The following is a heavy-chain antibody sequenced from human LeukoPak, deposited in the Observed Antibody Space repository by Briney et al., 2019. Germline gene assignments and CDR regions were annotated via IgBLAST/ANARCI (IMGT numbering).Heavy chain of an antibody. V-gene: IGHV3-7*01. J-gene: IGHJ5*01. D-gene: IGHD6-19*01. CDR2: IKPDGSET. Sequence: GGSLRLSCAASGLIFSTNWMSWFRQAPGKGLEWVAHIKPDGSETYYVDSVKGRFTISRDNAKNSLYLQMYSLRADDTAVYYCATAVSVAGDSWGQGTLVTVSS. CDR1: GLIFSTNW. CDR3: ATAVSVAGDS.